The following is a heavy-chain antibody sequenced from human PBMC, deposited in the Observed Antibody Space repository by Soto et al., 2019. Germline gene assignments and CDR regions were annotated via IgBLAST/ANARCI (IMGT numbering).Heavy chain of an antibody. CDR2: TIPVFNTA. Sequence: QVQLEQSGAEVKKPGSSVKISCKASGSTLSDHGVSWLRQAPGQGLEWVGGTIPVFNTANYAPKFQGRVTIAAVKSTNIAYMELGSLRSDDTAFYYCARGVYGSGNYYTGPSAFDIWGQGTLVIVSS. CDR1: GSTLSDHG. J-gene: IGHJ3*02. V-gene: IGHV1-69*06. D-gene: IGHD3-10*01. CDR3: ARGVYGSGNYYTGPSAFDI.